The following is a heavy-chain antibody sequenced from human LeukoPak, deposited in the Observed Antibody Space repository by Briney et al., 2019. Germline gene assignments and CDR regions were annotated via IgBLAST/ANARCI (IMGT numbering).Heavy chain of an antibody. V-gene: IGHV5-51*01. CDR1: GYSFTSYW. J-gene: IGHJ4*02. Sequence: GESLKISCKGSGYSFTSYWIGWVRQMPGKGLEWMGIIYPGDSDIRYSPSFQGQVTISADRSISTAHLQWSSLKASDTAMYYCARQEWNDGIKLDYWGQGTLVTVSS. CDR2: IYPGDSDI. D-gene: IGHD1-1*01. CDR3: ARQEWNDGIKLDY.